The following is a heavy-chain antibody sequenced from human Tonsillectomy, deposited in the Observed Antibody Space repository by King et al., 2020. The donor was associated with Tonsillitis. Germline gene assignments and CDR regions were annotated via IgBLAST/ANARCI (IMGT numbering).Heavy chain of an antibody. CDR1: GGSISSNY. J-gene: IGHJ4*02. CDR2: IYYTGSI. CDR3: ARTSRDGFNLHFDY. V-gene: IGHV4-59*01. Sequence: VQLQESGPGMVKPPETLSLTCSVSGGSISSNYWSWIRQPPGKGLEWIGQIYYTGSITYNPSLKSRATISLDTSKNQFSLKLSSLTAADTAVYYCARTSRDGFNLHFDYWGQGTLVTVSS. D-gene: IGHD5-24*01.